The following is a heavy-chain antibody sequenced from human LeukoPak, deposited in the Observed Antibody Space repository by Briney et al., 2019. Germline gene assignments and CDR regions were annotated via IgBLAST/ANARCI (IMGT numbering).Heavy chain of an antibody. Sequence: GGSLRLSCVVSGFTFSAYPMNWVRQSPGKGLEWVSSISTSNIYIYYADSVKGRFTISRDNAKNSLYLQMNSLRAEDTAVFYCARAPVYYDESRGHLKISNWYLDLWGRGTLVTVSS. CDR1: GFTFSAYP. CDR2: ISTSNIYI. J-gene: IGHJ2*01. V-gene: IGHV3-21*01. CDR3: ARAPVYYDESRGHLKISNWYLDL. D-gene: IGHD3-22*01.